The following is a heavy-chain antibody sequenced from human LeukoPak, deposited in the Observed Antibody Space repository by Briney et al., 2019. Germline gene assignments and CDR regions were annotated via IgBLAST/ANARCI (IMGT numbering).Heavy chain of an antibody. CDR3: AKDVGATTVTTYYFDH. D-gene: IGHD4-17*01. CDR1: GFTFTTYA. V-gene: IGHV3-23*01. Sequence: PGGSLRLSCAASGFTFTTYAMSWVRQSPGKGLEWVSSISGSGGSTNYADSVKGRFTISRDNSKYTLYLQMNSLRAEDTAVYYCAKDVGATTVTTYYFDHWGQGTLVTVSS. J-gene: IGHJ4*02. CDR2: ISGSGGST.